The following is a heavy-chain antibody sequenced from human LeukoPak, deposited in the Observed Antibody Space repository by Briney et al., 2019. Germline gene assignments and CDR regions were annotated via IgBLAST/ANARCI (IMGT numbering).Heavy chain of an antibody. CDR1: GGSISSGGSS. Sequence: SQTLSLTCAVSGGSISSGGSSWSWIRQPPGKGLEWIGYIYHSGSTYYNPSLKSRVTISVDRSKNQFSLKLSSVTAADTAVYYCARAAVDAIDYWGQGTLVTVSS. D-gene: IGHD3/OR15-3a*01. CDR2: IYHSGST. CDR3: ARAAVDAIDY. V-gene: IGHV4-30-2*01. J-gene: IGHJ4*02.